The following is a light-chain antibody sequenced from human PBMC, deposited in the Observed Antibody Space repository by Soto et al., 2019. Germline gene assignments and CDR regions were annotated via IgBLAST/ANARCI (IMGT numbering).Light chain of an antibody. CDR1: SSDVGGYNY. CDR3: SSYTGSSTV. J-gene: IGLJ2*01. V-gene: IGLV2-14*03. CDR2: DVS. Sequence: QSALTQPASVSGSPGQSITISCTGTSSDVGGYNYVSWYQHHPGKAPKLMIFDVSNRPSGVSNRFSGSKSGNTASLTISGLQAEDEADYYCSSYTGSSTVFGGGTKVTVL.